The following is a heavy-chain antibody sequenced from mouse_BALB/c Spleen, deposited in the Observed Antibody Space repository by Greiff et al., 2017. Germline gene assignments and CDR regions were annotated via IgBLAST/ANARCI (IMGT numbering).Heavy chain of an antibody. CDR3: ARGGYDGHFDY. J-gene: IGHJ2*01. CDR2: ISYDGSN. D-gene: IGHD2-14*01. Sequence: ESGPGLVKPSQSLSLTCSVTGYSITSGYYWNWIRQFPGNKLEWMGYISYDGSNNYNPSLKNRISITRDTSKNQFFLKLNSVTTEDTATYYCARGGYDGHFDYWGQGTTLTVSS. CDR1: GYSITSGYY. V-gene: IGHV3-6*02.